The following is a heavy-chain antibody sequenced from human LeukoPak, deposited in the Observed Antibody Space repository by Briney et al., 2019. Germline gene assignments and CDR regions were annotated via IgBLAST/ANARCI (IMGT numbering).Heavy chain of an antibody. V-gene: IGHV3-23*01. D-gene: IGHD3-10*01. CDR1: GFTFRSYG. CDR2: IIDNGGST. J-gene: IGHJ4*02. Sequence: GGTLRLSCAASGFTFRSYGMSWVRPAPGKGLEWVSAIIDNGGSTYYADSVKGRFTISRDNSKNTLYLQMNSLRAEDTAVYYCAKDYYGSGSYYTQGHDYWGQGTLVTVSS. CDR3: AKDYYGSGSYYTQGHDY.